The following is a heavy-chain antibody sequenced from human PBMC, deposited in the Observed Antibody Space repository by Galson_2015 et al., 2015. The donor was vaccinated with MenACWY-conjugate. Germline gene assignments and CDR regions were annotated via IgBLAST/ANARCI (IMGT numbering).Heavy chain of an antibody. CDR1: GFTFSSYG. CDR2: IAHDSSPI. D-gene: IGHD3-10*01. V-gene: IGHV3-48*02. CDR3: ARDWFGGSFPY. Sequence: SLRLSCAASGFTFSSYGMNWVRQAPGKGLEWVSYIAHDSSPIYYAGSVKGRFTITRDNVLNILYLQMSRLRDEDTAVYFCARDWFGGSFPYWGQGTLVTVSS. J-gene: IGHJ4*02.